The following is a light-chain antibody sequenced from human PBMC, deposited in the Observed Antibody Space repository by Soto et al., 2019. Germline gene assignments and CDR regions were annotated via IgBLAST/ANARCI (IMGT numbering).Light chain of an antibody. J-gene: IGLJ2*01. V-gene: IGLV2-14*01. CDR1: SSDVGGYNY. CDR3: SSSTSSSTLL. Sequence: QSALTQPASVSGSPGQSITISCTGTSSDVGGYNYLSWYQQHPGKAPKLMIYAVSNRPSGVSNRFSGSKSGNTASLTISGLQAEDEADYYCSSSTSSSTLLFGGGTKLTVL. CDR2: AVS.